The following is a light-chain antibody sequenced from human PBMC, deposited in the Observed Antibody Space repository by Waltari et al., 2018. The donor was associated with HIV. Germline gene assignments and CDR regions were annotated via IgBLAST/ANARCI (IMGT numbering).Light chain of an antibody. CDR2: EVS. V-gene: IGLV2-14*01. J-gene: IGLJ1*01. CDR3: CSYTNSNSYV. CDR1: SGDVGAYDH. Sequence: QSALTQPASVSGSPGQSITISCTGTSGDVGAYDHVSWYQQYPGKAPQLIIYEVSNRPSGVSNRLSASNLGYTASLTISGLQAEDEAEYHCCSYTNSNSYVFGTGTKVTVL.